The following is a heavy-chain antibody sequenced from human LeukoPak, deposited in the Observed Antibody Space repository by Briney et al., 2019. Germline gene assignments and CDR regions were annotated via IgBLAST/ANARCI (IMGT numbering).Heavy chain of an antibody. V-gene: IGHV3-23*01. CDR1: RFTFKNYV. Sequence: GGSLRVSCAASRFTFKNYVMSWVRQAPGKGLEWVSAISCSGAIRYYAESVKGRFTISRDNAKNIVYLQMNSLRGEDTAVYFCTKALSPDTEADKTNSYHFYMDVWGKGNAVTVSS. CDR3: TKALSPDTEADKTNSYHFYMDV. J-gene: IGHJ6*03. CDR2: ISCSGAIR. D-gene: IGHD5-18*01.